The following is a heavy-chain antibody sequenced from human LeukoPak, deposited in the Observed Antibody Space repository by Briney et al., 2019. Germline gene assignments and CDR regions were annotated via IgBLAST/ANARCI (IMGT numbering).Heavy chain of an antibody. D-gene: IGHD3-3*01. V-gene: IGHV3-30*18. CDR2: ISHDENYK. J-gene: IGHJ6*02. CDR3: AKDWCGVRELCGMDV. Sequence: PGGSLRLSCAASGVIFSTYGMHCVCQAPGKGLEWVAVISHDENYKFYVDSVKGRFTISRDNSKNTLYLEMNSLRADDTAVYYCAKDWCGVRELCGMDVWGQGTTVTVSS. CDR1: GVIFSTYG.